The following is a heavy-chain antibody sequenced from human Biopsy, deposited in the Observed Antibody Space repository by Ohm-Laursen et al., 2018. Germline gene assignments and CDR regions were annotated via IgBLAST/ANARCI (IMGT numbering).Heavy chain of an antibody. Sequence: SVKVSCKTSGGTFTNHAVGWVRQAPGQGLEWVGSSIPLFNTANYADKFQGRVTLTADKSTTTAYMELSSLRSEDTAIYYCARFPLGAYDDSGSYRAVEHWYFDLWGRGTLVTVSS. D-gene: IGHD3-22*01. CDR3: ARFPLGAYDDSGSYRAVEHWYFDL. J-gene: IGHJ2*01. CDR1: GGTFTNHA. CDR2: SIPLFNTA. V-gene: IGHV1-69*06.